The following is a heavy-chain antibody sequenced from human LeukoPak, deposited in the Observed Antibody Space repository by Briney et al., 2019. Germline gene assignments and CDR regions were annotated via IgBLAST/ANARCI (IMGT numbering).Heavy chain of an antibody. D-gene: IGHD3-10*02. CDR2: ISSSGSTI. V-gene: IGHV3-48*03. Sequence: GGSLRLSCAASGFTFSSYEMNWVRQAPGKGLEWVSYISSSGSTIYYADSVKGRFTISRDNAKNSLYLRMNSLRAEDTAVYYCAELGITMIGGVWGKGTTVTISS. J-gene: IGHJ6*04. CDR3: AELGITMIGGV. CDR1: GFTFSSYE.